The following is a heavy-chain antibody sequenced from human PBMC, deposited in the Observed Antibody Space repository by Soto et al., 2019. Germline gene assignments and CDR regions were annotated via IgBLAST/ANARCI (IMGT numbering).Heavy chain of an antibody. J-gene: IGHJ3*02. Sequence: LETLPHTCTVSGGSSSSYYWSWIRQPTGKGLEWIGYIYYSGSTNYNPSLKSRVTISVDTSKNQFSLKLSSVTAADTAVYYCAREGTMYYDFWSGYPTYNAFDIWGQGTIVTVSS. CDR1: GGSSSSYY. D-gene: IGHD3-3*01. V-gene: IGHV4-59*01. CDR3: AREGTMYYDFWSGYPTYNAFDI. CDR2: IYYSGST.